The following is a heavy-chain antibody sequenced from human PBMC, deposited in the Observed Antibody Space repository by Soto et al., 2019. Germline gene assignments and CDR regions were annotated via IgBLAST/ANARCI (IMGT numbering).Heavy chain of an antibody. CDR3: ARGLQTGADIVVVPAAPRGFGY. J-gene: IGHJ4*02. D-gene: IGHD2-2*01. Sequence: GGSLRLSCAASGFTFSSYWMSWVRQAPGKGLEWVANIKQDGSEKYYVDSVKGRFTISRDNAKNSLYLQMNSLRAEDTAVYYCARGLQTGADIVVVPAAPRGFGYWGQGTLVTVSS. CDR2: IKQDGSEK. CDR1: GFTFSSYW. V-gene: IGHV3-7*01.